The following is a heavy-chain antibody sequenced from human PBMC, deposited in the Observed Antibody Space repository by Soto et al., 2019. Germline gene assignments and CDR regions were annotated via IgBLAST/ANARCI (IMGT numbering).Heavy chain of an antibody. J-gene: IGHJ4*02. CDR3: AISRPVCSGGSCYSLDY. CDR2: ISGSGGST. V-gene: IGHV3-23*01. CDR1: GFTFSSYA. Sequence: GGSLRLSCAASGFTFSSYAMSWVRQAPGKGLEWVSAISGSGGSTYYADSVKGRFTISRDNSKNTLYLQMNSLRAEDTAVYYCAISRPVCSGGSCYSLDYWGQGTLVTVSS. D-gene: IGHD2-15*01.